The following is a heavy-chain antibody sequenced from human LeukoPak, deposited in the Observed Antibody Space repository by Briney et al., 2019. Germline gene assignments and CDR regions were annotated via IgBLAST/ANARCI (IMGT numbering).Heavy chain of an antibody. Sequence: SVKVSCKASGGTFSSYAISWVRQAPGQGLEWMGGIIPIFGTANYAQKLQGRVTMTTDTSTSTAYMELRSLRSDDTAVYYCALVGATACWGQGTLVTVSS. V-gene: IGHV1-69*05. D-gene: IGHD1-26*01. J-gene: IGHJ4*02. CDR1: GGTFSSYA. CDR2: IIPIFGTA. CDR3: ALVGATAC.